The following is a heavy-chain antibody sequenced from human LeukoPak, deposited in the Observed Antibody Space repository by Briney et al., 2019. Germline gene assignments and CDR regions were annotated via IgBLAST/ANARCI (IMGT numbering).Heavy chain of an antibody. CDR3: ARNLEFRDGYNSLLGY. J-gene: IGHJ4*02. CDR1: GYTFTGYY. CDR2: INPSGGST. D-gene: IGHD5-24*01. Sequence: ASVKVSCKASGYTFTGYYMHWVRQAPGQGLEWMGIINPSGGSTSYAQKFQGRVTMTRDTSTSTVYMELSSLRSEDTAVYYCARNLEFRDGYNSLLGYWGQGTLVTVSS. V-gene: IGHV1-46*01.